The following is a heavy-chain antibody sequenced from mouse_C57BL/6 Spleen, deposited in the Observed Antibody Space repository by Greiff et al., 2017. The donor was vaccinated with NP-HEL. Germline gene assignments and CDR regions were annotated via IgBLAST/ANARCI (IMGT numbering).Heavy chain of an antibody. CDR1: GYSITSGYD. V-gene: IGHV3-1*01. D-gene: IGHD1-1*01. Sequence: EVQLVESGPGMVKPSQSLSLTCTVTGYSITSGYDWHWIRPFPGNKLEWMGYISYSGSTNYNPSLKSRISITHDTSKNHFFLKLNSVTTEDTATYYCARGNYYGSSPYYAMDYWGQGTSVTVSS. CDR2: ISYSGST. CDR3: ARGNYYGSSPYYAMDY. J-gene: IGHJ4*01.